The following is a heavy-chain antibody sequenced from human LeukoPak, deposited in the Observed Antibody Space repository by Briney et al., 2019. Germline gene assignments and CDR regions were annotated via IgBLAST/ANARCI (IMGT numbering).Heavy chain of an antibody. D-gene: IGHD3-3*01. Sequence: GRSLRLSCAASGFTFDDYAMHWVRQAPGKGLEWVSGINWNGGSTGYADSVKGRFTISRDNAKNSLYLQMNSLRAEDTALYYCARGGPRDFWSGYYGQHVLGMDVWGQGTTVTVSS. CDR1: GFTFDDYA. CDR2: INWNGGST. CDR3: ARGGPRDFWSGYYGQHVLGMDV. J-gene: IGHJ6*02. V-gene: IGHV3-20*04.